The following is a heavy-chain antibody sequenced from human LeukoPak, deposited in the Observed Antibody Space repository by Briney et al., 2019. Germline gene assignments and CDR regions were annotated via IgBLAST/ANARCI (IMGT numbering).Heavy chain of an antibody. CDR3: ARGPTYDNDAFDI. CDR1: GGTFSSYA. CDR2: IIPILGIA. Sequence: SVKVSCKASGGTFSSYAISWVRQAPGQGLEWMGRIIPILGIANYAQKFQGRVTITADKSTSTAYMELSSLRSEDTAVYYCARGPTYDNDAFDIWGQGTMVTVSS. J-gene: IGHJ3*02. D-gene: IGHD3-3*01. V-gene: IGHV1-69*04.